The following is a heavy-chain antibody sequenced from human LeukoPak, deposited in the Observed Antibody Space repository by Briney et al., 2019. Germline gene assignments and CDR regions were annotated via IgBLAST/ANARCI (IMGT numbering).Heavy chain of an antibody. CDR3: ARDLPDYGDYAGWFDP. CDR2: IYYSGST. J-gene: IGHJ5*02. V-gene: IGHV4-59*01. D-gene: IGHD4-17*01. CDR1: GGSISSYY. Sequence: SETLSLTCTVSGGSISSYYWSWIRQPPGKGLEWIGYIYYSGSTNYNPSLKSRVTISVDTSKNQFSLKLSSVTAADTAVYYCARDLPDYGDYAGWFDPWGQGTLVTVSS.